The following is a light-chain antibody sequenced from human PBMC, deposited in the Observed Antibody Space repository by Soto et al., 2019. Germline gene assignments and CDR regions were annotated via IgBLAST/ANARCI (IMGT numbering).Light chain of an antibody. CDR2: AAS. CDR1: RGISSY. V-gene: IGKV1-9*01. CDR3: QQLNTYPLT. Sequence: DLQLTQSPSFLSASVGDRVTITCRASRGISSYLTWYQQKPGKAPKLLIYAASTLQSGVPSRLSGSGSGTGFNLTISSLQPEDFATYYCQQLNTYPLTFGGGTKVDIK. J-gene: IGKJ4*01.